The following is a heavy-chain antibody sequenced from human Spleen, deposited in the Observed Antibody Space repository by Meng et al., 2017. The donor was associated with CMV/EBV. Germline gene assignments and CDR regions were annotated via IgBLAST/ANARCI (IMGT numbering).Heavy chain of an antibody. V-gene: IGHV3-23*01. CDR3: AKDPPPVFDSGVSDLPS. J-gene: IGHJ4*02. Sequence: GGSLRLSCEASGFTFSSYAMSWVRQAPGKGLEWVSGIGGSGGSTYYADSVKGRFTISRDNSKNTLYLQMNSLRAEDTALYYCAKDPPPVFDSGVSDLPSWGQGTLVTVSS. D-gene: IGHD3-22*01. CDR1: GFTFSSYA. CDR2: IGGSGGST.